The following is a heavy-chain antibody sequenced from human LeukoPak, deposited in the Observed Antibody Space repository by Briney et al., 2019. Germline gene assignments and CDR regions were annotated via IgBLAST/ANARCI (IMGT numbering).Heavy chain of an antibody. V-gene: IGHV4-31*03. CDR1: GGSISSGGYY. CDR3: ARDQVGRAFDY. Sequence: SETLSLTCTVSGGSISSGGYYWSWIRQHPGKGLEWIGYIYYSWNTYYNPSLKSRVRISVDTSKTQFSLRLSSVTAADTAVYYCARDQVGRAFDYWGQGTLVTVSS. D-gene: IGHD1-26*01. J-gene: IGHJ4*02. CDR2: IYYSWNT.